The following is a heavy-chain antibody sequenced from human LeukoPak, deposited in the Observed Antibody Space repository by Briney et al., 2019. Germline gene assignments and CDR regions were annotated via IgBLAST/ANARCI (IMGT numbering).Heavy chain of an antibody. CDR2: LGTAGDT. J-gene: IGHJ4*02. CDR3: ARQNTPNGNFDY. V-gene: IGHV3-13*01. D-gene: IGHD2-8*01. Sequence: GGSLRLSCAASGFTLSNYAMHWVRQPAGEGLEWVSALGTAGDTFYPGSVKGRFTISRDNAKESLFLQMNSLRAEDTAVYYCARQNTPNGNFDYWGQGTLVTVSS. CDR1: GFTLSNYA.